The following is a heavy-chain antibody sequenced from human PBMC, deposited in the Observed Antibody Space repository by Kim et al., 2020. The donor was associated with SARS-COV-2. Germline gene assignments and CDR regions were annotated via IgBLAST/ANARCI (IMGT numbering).Heavy chain of an antibody. V-gene: IGHV5-51*01. CDR3: ARPPGGNDAFDI. D-gene: IGHD3-16*01. J-gene: IGHJ3*02. Sequence: YSPSFQGQVAISAGESISSAYLQWSSLKASDTAMYYCARPPGGNDAFDIWGQGTMVTVSS.